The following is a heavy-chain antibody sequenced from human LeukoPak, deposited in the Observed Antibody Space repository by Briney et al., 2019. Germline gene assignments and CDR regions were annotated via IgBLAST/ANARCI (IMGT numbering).Heavy chain of an antibody. CDR2: ISNSGGST. D-gene: IGHD2-2*01. Sequence: PGGSLRLSCAASGFTFSSHAMSWVRQAPGKGLEWVSAISNSGGSTYYADSVKGRFTISRDISKNTLYLQMNSLRAEDTAVYYCAKFASTTCCQSAFDIWGQGTMVTVSS. CDR3: AKFASTTCCQSAFDI. J-gene: IGHJ3*02. V-gene: IGHV3-23*01. CDR1: GFTFSSHA.